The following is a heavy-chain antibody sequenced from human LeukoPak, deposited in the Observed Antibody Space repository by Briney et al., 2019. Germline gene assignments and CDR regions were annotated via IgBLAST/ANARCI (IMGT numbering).Heavy chain of an antibody. J-gene: IGHJ3*02. CDR3: ARDYYDILTGYERAFDI. V-gene: IGHV3-21*01. Sequence: GGSLRLSCAASRFTFSSYSMNWVRQAPGKGLEWVSSISSSSSYIYYADSVKGRFTISRDNAKNSLYLQMNSLRAEDTAVYYCARDYYDILTGYERAFDIWGQGTMVTVSS. D-gene: IGHD3-9*01. CDR2: ISSSSSYI. CDR1: RFTFSSYS.